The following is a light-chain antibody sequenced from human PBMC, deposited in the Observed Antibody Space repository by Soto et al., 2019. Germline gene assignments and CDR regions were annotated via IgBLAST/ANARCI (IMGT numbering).Light chain of an antibody. CDR1: SSNIGAGYD. CDR2: DNS. J-gene: IGLJ2*01. CDR3: QSYDSSLSGYVV. Sequence: QSVLTQPPSVSGAPGQRVTISCTGSSSNIGAGYDVHWYQQLPGTAPKLLIYDNSNRPSGVPDRFSGSKSGTSASLAITGPQPEDEADYYCQSYDSSLSGYVVFGGGTKLTVL. V-gene: IGLV1-40*01.